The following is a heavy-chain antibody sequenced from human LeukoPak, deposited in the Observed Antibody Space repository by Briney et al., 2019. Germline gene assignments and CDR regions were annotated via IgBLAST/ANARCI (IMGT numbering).Heavy chain of an antibody. Sequence: GGSLRPSCAASGFTFSSYGMHWVRQAPGKGLEWVAFIRYDGSNKYYADSVKGRFTISRDNSKNTLYLQMNTLRAEDTAVYYCAKDLVGATIGTFDYWGQGTLVTVSS. J-gene: IGHJ4*02. CDR2: IRYDGSNK. CDR3: AKDLVGATIGTFDY. V-gene: IGHV3-30*02. D-gene: IGHD1-26*01. CDR1: GFTFSSYG.